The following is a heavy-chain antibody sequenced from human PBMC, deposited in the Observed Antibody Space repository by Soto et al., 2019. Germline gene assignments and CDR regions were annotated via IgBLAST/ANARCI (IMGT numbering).Heavy chain of an antibody. CDR2: ISGSGGST. Sequence: GGSLRLSCAASGITFSSYAMSWVRQAPGKGLEWVSAISGSGGSTYYADSVKGRFTISRDNSKNTLYLQINSLRAEDTAVYFCAKGTHPYQRLVPASGLFDYWGQGTLVTVSS. D-gene: IGHD2-2*01. CDR3: AKGTHPYQRLVPASGLFDY. V-gene: IGHV3-23*01. J-gene: IGHJ4*02. CDR1: GITFSSYA.